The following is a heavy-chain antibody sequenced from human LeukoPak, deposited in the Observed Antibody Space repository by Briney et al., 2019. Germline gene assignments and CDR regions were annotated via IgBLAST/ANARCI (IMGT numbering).Heavy chain of an antibody. J-gene: IGHJ4*02. CDR1: GGSISSYY. V-gene: IGHV4-59*01. D-gene: IGHD5-18*01. CDR2: FYYSGST. Sequence: SETLSLTCAVSGGSISSYYWSWIRQPPGKGLEWSGFFYYSGSTNYNPSLKSRVTISVDTSKNHFSLKLSSVTAADTAVYYCARGPGGYSYGYYFDYWGQGTLVTVSS. CDR3: ARGPGGYSYGYYFDY.